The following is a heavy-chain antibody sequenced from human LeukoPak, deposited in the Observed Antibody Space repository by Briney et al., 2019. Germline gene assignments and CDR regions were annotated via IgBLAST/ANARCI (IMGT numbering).Heavy chain of an antibody. CDR2: ISWNSGSI. Sequence: PGGSLRLSCAASGFTFDDYAMHWVRQAPGKGLEWVSGISWNSGSIGYADSVKGRFTISRDNAKNSLYLQMNSLRAEDTALYYCAKVAIAAPYYDFWSGYYRYDSSGYFEYWGQGTLVTVSS. CDR3: AKVAIAAPYYDFWSGYYRYDSSGYFEY. V-gene: IGHV3-9*01. D-gene: IGHD3-3*01. J-gene: IGHJ4*02. CDR1: GFTFDDYA.